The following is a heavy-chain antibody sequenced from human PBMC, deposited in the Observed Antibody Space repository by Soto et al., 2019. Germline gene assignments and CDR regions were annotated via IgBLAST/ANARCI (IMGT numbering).Heavy chain of an antibody. CDR3: ARADGVGVVGP. CDR1: GYTFTSYA. V-gene: IGHV1-3*05. J-gene: IGHJ5*02. D-gene: IGHD2-2*01. Sequence: QVQLVQSGAEEKKPGASVKVSCKASGYTFTSYAMHWVRQAPGQRLEWMGWINAGNGNTKYSQKFQGRVTITRDTSASIAYMELSSLRSEGTAVYYCARADGVGVVGPWGQGTLVTVSS. CDR2: INAGNGNT.